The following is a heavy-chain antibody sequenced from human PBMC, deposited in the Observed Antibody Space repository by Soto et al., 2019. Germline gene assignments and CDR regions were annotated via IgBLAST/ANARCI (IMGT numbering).Heavy chain of an antibody. D-gene: IGHD3-22*01. Sequence: SGPTLLNPTQTPTLTCSFSGFSLSVYGVRVIWFRQPPGETLEWLALIHWNDDKRYSPYLKSRLTITKDTSKNQVDLTLTNLDPLATGTYCGAYSQDSSDYLTYWGRRILITVAS. V-gene: IGHV2-5*01. J-gene: IGHJ4*02. CDR1: GFSLSVYGVR. CDR3: AYSQDSSDYLTY. CDR2: IHWNDDK.